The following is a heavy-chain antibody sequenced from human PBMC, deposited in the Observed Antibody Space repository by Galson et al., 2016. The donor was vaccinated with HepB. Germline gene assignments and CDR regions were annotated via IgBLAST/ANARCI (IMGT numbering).Heavy chain of an antibody. CDR2: ISGSGDST. CDR1: RFTFSSYP. D-gene: IGHD3-10*01. V-gene: IGHV3-23*01. Sequence: SLRLSCADSRFTFSSYPMSWVRQAPGKGLEWVSAISGSGDSTYYADSVKGQFTISRDNSRNTLYLQMNSLRAEDTAIYYCAKIDYGSGSCYSAEYFQHWGQGTLVTVSS. J-gene: IGHJ1*01. CDR3: AKIDYGSGSCYSAEYFQH.